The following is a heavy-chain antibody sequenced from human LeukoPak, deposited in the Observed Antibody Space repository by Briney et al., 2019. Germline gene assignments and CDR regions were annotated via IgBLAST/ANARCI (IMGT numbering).Heavy chain of an antibody. V-gene: IGHV4-34*01. CDR1: GGSFSCYY. Sequence: SETLSLTCAVYGGSFSCYYWSWIRQPPAKGLEWIGEINHSGSTNYNPSLKSRVTISVDTSKNQFSLKLSSVTAADTAVYYCARATETFVFDYWGEGTLVTVSS. D-gene: IGHD4-11*01. CDR3: ARATETFVFDY. J-gene: IGHJ4*02. CDR2: INHSGST.